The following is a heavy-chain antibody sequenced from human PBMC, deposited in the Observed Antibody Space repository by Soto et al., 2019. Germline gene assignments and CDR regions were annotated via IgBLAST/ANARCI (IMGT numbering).Heavy chain of an antibody. CDR2: ISGSGGST. D-gene: IGHD3-3*01. CDR3: AKDQFAIESVMDEWYYFDY. V-gene: IGHV3-23*01. CDR1: GCTFSNYA. J-gene: IGHJ4*02. Sequence: GSLRLACTASGCTFSNYAMSWVRQAPGKGLEWVSAISGSGGSTYYADSVKGRFTISRDNSKNTLYLQMNSLRAEDTAVYYCAKDQFAIESVMDEWYYFDYWGQGTLVTVSS.